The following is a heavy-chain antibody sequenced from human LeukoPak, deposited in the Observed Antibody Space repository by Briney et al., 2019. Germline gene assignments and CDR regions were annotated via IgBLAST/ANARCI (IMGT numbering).Heavy chain of an antibody. CDR3: VRAMDV. Sequence: ETLSLTCAVYGGSFSGYYWSWIRQAPGKGLEWVANIKRDGSEKYYVDSVKGRFTISRDNAKNSLYLQMNSLRAEDMAVYYCVRAMDVWGQGTTVSVSS. CDR1: GGSFSGYY. J-gene: IGHJ6*02. CDR2: IKRDGSEK. V-gene: IGHV3-7*01.